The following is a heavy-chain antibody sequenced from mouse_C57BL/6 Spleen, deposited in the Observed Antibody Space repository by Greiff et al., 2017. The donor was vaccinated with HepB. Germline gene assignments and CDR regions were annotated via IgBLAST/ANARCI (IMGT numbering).Heavy chain of an antibody. D-gene: IGHD4-1*01. CDR3: ARSELGRAWFAY. CDR1: GYAFSSYW. V-gene: IGHV1-80*01. Sequence: QVQLKESGAELVKPGASVKISCKASGYAFSSYWMNWVKQRPGKGLEWIGQIYPGDGDTNYNGKFKGKATLTADKSSSTAYMQLSSLTSEDSAVYFCARSELGRAWFAYWGQGTLVTVSA. J-gene: IGHJ3*01. CDR2: IYPGDGDT.